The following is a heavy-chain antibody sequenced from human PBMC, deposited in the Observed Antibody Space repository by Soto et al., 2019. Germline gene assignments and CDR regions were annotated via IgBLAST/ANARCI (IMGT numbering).Heavy chain of an antibody. CDR2: IDPGGGST. CDR1: GYTFTTYY. J-gene: IGHJ4*02. CDR3: ARDRGLASPEALDY. V-gene: IGHV1-46*01. Sequence: QVQLVQSGAEVKKPGASVKVSCKASGYTFTTYYMHLVRQAPGQGLEWMGIIDPGGGSTTYAQKFQGRVTMTRDTSTTTVYMELSSLRSDDTAVYYCARDRGLASPEALDYWGQGTQVTVSS. D-gene: IGHD6-13*01.